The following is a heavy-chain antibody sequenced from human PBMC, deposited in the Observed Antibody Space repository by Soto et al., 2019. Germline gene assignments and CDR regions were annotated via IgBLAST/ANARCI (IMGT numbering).Heavy chain of an antibody. CDR1: GGSFSGYY. Sequence: SETLSLTCAVCGGSFSGYYWSWIRQPPGKGLEWIGEINHSGSTNYNPSLKSRVTISVDTSKNQFSLKLSSVTAADTAVYYCATVVIPGTRHTDFDSRGQGVSVTVSS. J-gene: IGHJ5*01. CDR2: INHSGST. CDR3: ATVVIPGTRHTDFDS. D-gene: IGHD2-21*01. V-gene: IGHV4-34*01.